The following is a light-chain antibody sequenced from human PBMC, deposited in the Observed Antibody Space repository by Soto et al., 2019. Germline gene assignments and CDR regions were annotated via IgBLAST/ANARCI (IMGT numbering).Light chain of an antibody. V-gene: IGLV2-14*01. CDR3: SSSTSFSTRGV. CDR2: DVT. J-gene: IGLJ2*01. Sequence: QSALTQPASMSGSPGQSITISCTGTSSDVGGYNYVSWYQQHPGKAPKLMIYDVTNRPSGVSNRFSGSKSGNTASLTISGLQAEDEADYYCSSSTSFSTRGVFGGGTKLTVL. CDR1: SSDVGGYNY.